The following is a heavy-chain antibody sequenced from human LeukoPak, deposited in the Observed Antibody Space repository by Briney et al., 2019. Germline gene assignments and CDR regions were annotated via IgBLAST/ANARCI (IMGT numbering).Heavy chain of an antibody. Sequence: SETLSLTCAVSGGYISAYYWNWIRQPPGKGLEWIGYIFTGRTTYNPSLKRRVTISVDTSKNQFSLKLSSVTAADTAVYYCARRLRTYFDYWGQGSLVTVSS. CDR3: ARRLRTYFDY. J-gene: IGHJ4*02. V-gene: IGHV4-4*09. CDR1: GGYISAYY. CDR2: IFTGRT.